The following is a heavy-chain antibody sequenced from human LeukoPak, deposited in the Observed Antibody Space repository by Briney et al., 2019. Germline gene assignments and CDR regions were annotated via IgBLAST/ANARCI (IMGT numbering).Heavy chain of an antibody. CDR3: ARDGWGSLDY. D-gene: IGHD6-19*01. J-gene: IGHJ4*02. V-gene: IGHV4-39*07. Sequence: SETLSLTCTVSGGSISSSSYYWGWIRQPPGKGLEWIGSISYSGSTYYNPSLQSRVSILVDTSKNQFSLKLSSVTAADTAVYYCARDGWGSLDYWGQGTLVTVSS. CDR1: GGSISSSSYY. CDR2: ISYSGST.